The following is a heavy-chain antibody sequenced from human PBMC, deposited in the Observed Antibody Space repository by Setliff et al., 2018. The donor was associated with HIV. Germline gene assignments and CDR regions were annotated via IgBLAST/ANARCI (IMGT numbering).Heavy chain of an antibody. CDR1: GGSISSYY. CDR3: AREATYYYDGSGYYYFDY. V-gene: IGHV4-59*01. D-gene: IGHD3-22*01. J-gene: IGHJ4*02. CDR2: IYYSGST. Sequence: SETLSLTCTVSGGSISSYYWSWIQQPPGKGLEWIGYIYYSGSTNYNPSLKSRITISVDTSKNQFSLKLSSVTAADTAVYYCAREATYYYDGSGYYYFDYWGRGTLVTVSS.